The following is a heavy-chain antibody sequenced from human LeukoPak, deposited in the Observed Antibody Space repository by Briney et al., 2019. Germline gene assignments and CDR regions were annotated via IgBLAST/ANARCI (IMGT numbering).Heavy chain of an antibody. CDR2: IHEDGSVT. CDR1: GFTFTAYA. V-gene: IGHV3-7*01. CDR3: ARGRGWVDH. D-gene: IGHD3-16*01. J-gene: IGHJ4*02. Sequence: AGGSLRLSCADSGFTFTAYAMSWFRQTPGKGLEWVANIHEDGSVTNYVDSVKGRFTISRDNARNSVYLQLNSLRAEDTALYYCARGRGWVDHWGQGTLVTVSS.